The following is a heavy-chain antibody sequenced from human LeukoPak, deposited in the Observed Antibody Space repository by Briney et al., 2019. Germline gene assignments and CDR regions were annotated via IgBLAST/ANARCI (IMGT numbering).Heavy chain of an antibody. Sequence: SETLSLTCTVSGGSISSYYWRRILQPPGKGLEWIGYIYYRGSANYTPSPKSRVTISVDTSKNQFSRKLRSVTAADTAVNYCARAGESSIWYLPMYDYYYIDVSGKGNTVTVSS. V-gene: IGHV4-59*01. CDR2: IYYRGSA. D-gene: IGHD6-13*01. J-gene: IGHJ6*03. CDR1: GGSISSYY. CDR3: ARAGESSIWYLPMYDYYYIDV.